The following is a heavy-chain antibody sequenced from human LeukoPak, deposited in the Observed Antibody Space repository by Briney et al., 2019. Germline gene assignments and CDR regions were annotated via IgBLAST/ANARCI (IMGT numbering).Heavy chain of an antibody. J-gene: IGHJ4*02. D-gene: IGHD6-19*01. CDR1: GGSISSYY. V-gene: IGHV4-59*08. CDR2: IYYSGST. Sequence: SETLSLTCTVSGGSISSYYWSWIRQPPGKGLEWIGYIYYSGSTNYNPSLKSRVTISVDTSKNQFSLKLSSVTAADTAVYYCARQSSSGWLLDFWGQGTLVTVSS. CDR3: ARQSSSGWLLDF.